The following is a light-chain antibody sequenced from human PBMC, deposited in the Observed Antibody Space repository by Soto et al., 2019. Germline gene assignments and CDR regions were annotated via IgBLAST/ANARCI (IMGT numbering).Light chain of an antibody. CDR3: QQYYSAPRLT. CDR2: WAS. CDR1: QNVLYGSNNKNY. J-gene: IGKJ4*01. Sequence: DIVMTQSPDSLAVSLSERATINCKSSQNVLYGSNNKNYLAWYQQKPGQPPKLLIYWASTRESGVPDRFSGSGSGTDFTLTISSLQAEDVAVYFCQQYYSAPRLTFGGGTKVDIK. V-gene: IGKV4-1*01.